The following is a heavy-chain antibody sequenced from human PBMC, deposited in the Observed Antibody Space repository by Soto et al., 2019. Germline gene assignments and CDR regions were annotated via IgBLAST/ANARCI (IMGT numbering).Heavy chain of an antibody. D-gene: IGHD6-6*01. CDR2: INSDGSST. CDR1: GFTFSSYW. V-gene: IGHV3-74*01. CDR3: ARDGVAARPPHYYYYMDV. Sequence: GGSLGLSCAASGFTFSSYWMHWVRQAPGKGLVWVSRINSDGSSTSYADSVKGRFTISRDNAKNTLYLQMNSLRAEDTAVYYCARDGVAARPPHYYYYMDVWGKGTTVTVS. J-gene: IGHJ6*03.